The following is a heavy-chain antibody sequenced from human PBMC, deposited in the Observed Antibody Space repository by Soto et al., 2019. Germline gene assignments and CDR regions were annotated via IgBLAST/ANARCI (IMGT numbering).Heavy chain of an antibody. CDR2: IRSKAYGGTT. V-gene: IGHV3-49*04. J-gene: IGHJ4*02. CDR1: GFTFGDYA. D-gene: IGHD3-22*01. CDR3: TGLRSDYYDSSGSDFDY. Sequence: GGSLRLSCTASGFTFGDYAMSWVRQAPGKGLEWVGLIRSKAYGGTTEYAASVKGRFTISRDDSKSIAYLQMNSLKTEDTAVYYCTGLRSDYYDSSGSDFDYWGQGTLVTVSS.